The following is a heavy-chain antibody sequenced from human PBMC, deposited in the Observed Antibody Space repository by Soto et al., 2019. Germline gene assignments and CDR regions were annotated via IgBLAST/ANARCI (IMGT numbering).Heavy chain of an antibody. D-gene: IGHD3-9*01. CDR2: IYYSGST. J-gene: IGHJ6*02. CDR3: ARPPTYYDILTGSRMYYNGMDV. Sequence: SETLSLTCTVSGGSISSYYWSWIRQPPGKGLEWIGYIYYSGSTNYNPSLKSRVTISVDTSKNQFSLKLSSVTAADTAVYYCARPPTYYDILTGSRMYYNGMDVWGQGTRVTVS. V-gene: IGHV4-59*08. CDR1: GGSISSYY.